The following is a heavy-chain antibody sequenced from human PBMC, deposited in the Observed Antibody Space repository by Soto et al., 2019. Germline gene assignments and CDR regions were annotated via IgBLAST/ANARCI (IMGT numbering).Heavy chain of an antibody. J-gene: IGHJ4*02. V-gene: IGHV3-15*07. CDR1: GFTFSSYG. CDR3: TTRYDYVWGSYRYTLPFDY. CDR2: IKSKTDGGTT. D-gene: IGHD3-16*02. Sequence: GGSLRLSCAASGFTFSSYGINWVRQAPGKGLEWVGRIKSKTDGGTTAYAAPVKGRFTISRDDSKNTLYLQMTSLKTEDTAVYYCTTRYDYVWGSYRYTLPFDYWGQGTLVTVS.